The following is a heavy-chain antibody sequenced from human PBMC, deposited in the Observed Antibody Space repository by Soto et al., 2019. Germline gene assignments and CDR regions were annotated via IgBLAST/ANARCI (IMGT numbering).Heavy chain of an antibody. CDR3: AKDPLQPYDSSGYYYSYFDY. CDR2: ISGSGGST. J-gene: IGHJ4*02. V-gene: IGHV3-23*01. Sequence: PGGSLRLSCAASGFTFSSYGMHWVRQAPGKGLEWVSAISGSGGSTYYADSVKGRFTISRDNSKNTLYLQMNSLRAEDTAVYYCAKDPLQPYDSSGYYYSYFDYWGQGTLVTVSS. CDR1: GFTFSSYG. D-gene: IGHD3-22*01.